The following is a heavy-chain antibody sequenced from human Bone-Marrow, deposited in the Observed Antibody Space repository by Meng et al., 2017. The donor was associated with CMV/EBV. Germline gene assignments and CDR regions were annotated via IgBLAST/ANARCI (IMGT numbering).Heavy chain of an antibody. V-gene: IGHV4-39*07. CDR1: GLSLSSAGTYY. D-gene: IGHD2-21*01. CDR2: IFYGGNT. CDR3: QYSCGGICADY. Sequence: GSLRLSCAVSGLSLSSAGTYYWAWIRQPPGKGLQWIGSIFYGGNTYYNESLKSRLTISIDASLNQLSLRLTSMTPADTAVHYCQYSCGGICADYWGPGMLVTVSS. J-gene: IGHJ4*02.